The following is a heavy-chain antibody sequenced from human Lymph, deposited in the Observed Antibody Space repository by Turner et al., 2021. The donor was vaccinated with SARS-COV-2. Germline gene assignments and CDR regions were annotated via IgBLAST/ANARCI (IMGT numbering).Heavy chain of an antibody. V-gene: IGHV3-7*01. Sequence: EVRLVESGGGLVQPGGSLGFSCAATGCTFRYYCMSWVRQAPGKGMEWVANIKQDGSEKYYVDSVKGRFTISRDNAKNSLFLQMNSLRAEDTAVYYCARMGSSSWYLDYWGQGTLVTVSS. CDR2: IKQDGSEK. D-gene: IGHD1-26*01. CDR3: ARMGSSSWYLDY. J-gene: IGHJ4*02. CDR1: GCTFRYYC.